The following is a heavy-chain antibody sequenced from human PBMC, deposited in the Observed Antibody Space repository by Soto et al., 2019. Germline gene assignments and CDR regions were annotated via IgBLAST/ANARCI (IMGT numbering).Heavy chain of an antibody. CDR3: ARQGSGWYTYNWFDP. CDR2: IYYSGST. J-gene: IGHJ5*02. Sequence: SETLSLTCTVSGGSISSYYWSWIRQPPGKGLEWIGYIYYSGSTNYNPSLKSRVTISVDTSKNQFSLKLSSVTAADTAVYYCARQGSGWYTYNWFDPWGQGTLVTVSS. V-gene: IGHV4-59*08. CDR1: GGSISSYY. D-gene: IGHD6-19*01.